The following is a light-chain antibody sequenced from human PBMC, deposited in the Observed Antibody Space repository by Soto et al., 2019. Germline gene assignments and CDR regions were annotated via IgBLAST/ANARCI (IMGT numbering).Light chain of an antibody. CDR3: QQLNTNPLT. CDR2: AAS. V-gene: IGKV1-9*01. J-gene: IGKJ4*01. Sequence: DIQLTQSPSFLSASVGDRVTVTCRASQGISNFLAWYQQKPGKALKLLIYAASTLQSGVPSRFSGSGSGTEVTVTISRLQPEDFASYYCQQLNTNPLTFGGGTKVAIK. CDR1: QGISNF.